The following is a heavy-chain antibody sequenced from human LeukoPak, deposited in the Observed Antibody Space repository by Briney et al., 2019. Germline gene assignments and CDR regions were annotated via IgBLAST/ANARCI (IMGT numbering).Heavy chain of an antibody. J-gene: IGHJ4*02. CDR1: GSTFSSYA. CDR3: AKGNGYSYGRYYFDY. Sequence: GGSLRLSCAASGSTFSSYAMGWVRQAPGKGLEWVSAITASGGNTYYADSVKGRFAISRDNSKNTLYLQVNSLRAEDTAVYYCAKGNGYSYGRYYFDYWGQGTLVTVSS. D-gene: IGHD5-18*01. V-gene: IGHV3-23*01. CDR2: ITASGGNT.